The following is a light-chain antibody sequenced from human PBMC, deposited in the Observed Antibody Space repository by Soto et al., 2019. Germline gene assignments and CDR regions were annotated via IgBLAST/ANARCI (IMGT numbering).Light chain of an antibody. Sequence: DIQMTQSPSSLSASVGDRVTITCRASQGIRDALGWCQQKPGKAPKRLIYAASSSQSGVPSRFSGSGSGTEFTLTISSLQPEDFATYYCLQHNSYPQTFGQGTKVEIK. J-gene: IGKJ1*01. V-gene: IGKV1-17*01. CDR3: LQHNSYPQT. CDR2: AAS. CDR1: QGIRDA.